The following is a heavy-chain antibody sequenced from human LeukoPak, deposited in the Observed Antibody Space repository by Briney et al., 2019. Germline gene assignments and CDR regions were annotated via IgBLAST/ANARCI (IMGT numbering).Heavy chain of an antibody. CDR2: IYSGGST. Sequence: GGSLRLSCAASGFTVSSNYVSWVRQAPGKGLEWVSVIYSGGSTYYADSVKGRFTISRDNSKSTLYLQMNSLRAEDTAVYYCLGELAASHGMDVWGQGTTVTVSS. J-gene: IGHJ6*02. D-gene: IGHD3-10*01. CDR1: GFTVSSNY. CDR3: LGELAASHGMDV. V-gene: IGHV3-53*01.